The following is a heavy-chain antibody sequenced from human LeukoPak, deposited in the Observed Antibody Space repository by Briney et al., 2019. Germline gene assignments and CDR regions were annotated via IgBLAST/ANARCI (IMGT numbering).Heavy chain of an antibody. CDR1: GFTFSSYG. CDR3: ARQGGLGSYAAGSWFDP. CDR2: IWYEGTNK. J-gene: IGHJ5*02. V-gene: IGHV3-33*01. Sequence: PGGSLRLSCAASGFTFSSYGMPWVRQAPGKGLEWVAVIWYEGTNKYYGDSVKGRFTISRDNSKNMLYLQMNSLRAEDTAMYYCARQGGLGSYAAGSWFDPWGQGTLVTVSS. D-gene: IGHD1-26*01.